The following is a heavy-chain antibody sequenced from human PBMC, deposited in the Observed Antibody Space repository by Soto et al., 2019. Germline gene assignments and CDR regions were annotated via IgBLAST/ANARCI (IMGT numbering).Heavy chain of an antibody. J-gene: IGHJ4*02. CDR3: AAGGGLPRYY. V-gene: IGHV4-59*12. CDR2: IYYAGST. CDR1: GGSMISYY. Sequence: SETLSLTCTVSGGSMISYYWSWIRQPPGRGLEWIGFIYYAGSTKYNPSLNSRVAISVDRSKNQFSLKLSSVTAADTAVYYCAAGGGLPRYYWGQGTLVTVAS. D-gene: IGHD5-12*01.